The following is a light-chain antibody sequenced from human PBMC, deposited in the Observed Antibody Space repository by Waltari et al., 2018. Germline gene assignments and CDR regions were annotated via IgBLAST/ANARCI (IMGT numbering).Light chain of an antibody. CDR1: QSISTY. Sequence: DIQRTQSPSSLSASVGDRVTINCRASQSISTYLNWYQQKPGKAPKLLIFAASSLQSGVPSRFSGSGSGTDFTLTIRSLQPEDFATYYCQQTYNSPPWTFGQGTKVEIK. V-gene: IGKV1-39*01. J-gene: IGKJ1*01. CDR2: AAS. CDR3: QQTYNSPPWT.